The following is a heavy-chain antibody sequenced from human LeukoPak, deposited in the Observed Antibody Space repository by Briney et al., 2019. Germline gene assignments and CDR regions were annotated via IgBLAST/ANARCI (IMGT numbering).Heavy chain of an antibody. CDR3: AKEQTSSGFFDY. Sequence: GGSLRLSCAASGFTFTNYAMSWVRQAPGKGLEWVSAISGSGTRTYYADSVKGRFTISRDNPKNTLCLQMNSLRAEDRAVYYCAKEQTSSGFFDYWGQGALVTVSS. D-gene: IGHD2-2*01. J-gene: IGHJ4*02. CDR2: ISGSGTRT. V-gene: IGHV3-23*01. CDR1: GFTFTNYA.